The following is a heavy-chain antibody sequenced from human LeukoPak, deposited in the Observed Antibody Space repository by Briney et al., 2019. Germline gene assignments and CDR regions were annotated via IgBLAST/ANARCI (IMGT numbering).Heavy chain of an antibody. D-gene: IGHD6-6*01. V-gene: IGHV3-23*01. J-gene: IGHJ3*02. CDR2: ISGSDDRT. CDR1: GFTFSTYA. CDR3: AKAFREYSSTSYSAFDI. Sequence: GGSLRLSCAASGFTFSTYAMSWVRQAPGKGLEWVSAISGSDDRTNYADSVKGRFSISRDNSKSMLFLQMASLRADDTAVYYCAKAFREYSSTSYSAFDIWGQGTMVTVSS.